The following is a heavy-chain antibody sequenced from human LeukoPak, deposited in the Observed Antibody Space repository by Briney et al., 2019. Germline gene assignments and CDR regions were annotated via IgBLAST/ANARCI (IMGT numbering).Heavy chain of an antibody. Sequence: GGSLRLSCAASGFSFSSYSMNWVRQAPGKGLEWVSSISSTSRSSYIFYAESVKGRFTISRDNTKNTLYLQMNSLRAGDTAVYYCAKATGQLLSPYYYMDVWGKGTTVTISS. V-gene: IGHV3-21*01. J-gene: IGHJ6*03. CDR2: ISSTSRSSYI. CDR1: GFSFSSYS. CDR3: AKATGQLLSPYYYMDV. D-gene: IGHD2-2*01.